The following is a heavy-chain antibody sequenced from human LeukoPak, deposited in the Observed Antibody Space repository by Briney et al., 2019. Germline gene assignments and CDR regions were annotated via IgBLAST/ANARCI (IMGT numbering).Heavy chain of an antibody. CDR3: AKGRYFDWIPFDP. V-gene: IGHV3-23*01. CDR1: EFTFSIYA. J-gene: IGHJ5*02. CDR2: ISGSGGST. D-gene: IGHD3-9*01. Sequence: PGGSLRLSCAASEFTFSIYAMSWVRQAPGKGLEWVSAISGSGGSTYYADSVKGRFTISRDNSKNTLYLQMNSLRAEDTAVYYCAKGRYFDWIPFDPWGQGTLVTVSS.